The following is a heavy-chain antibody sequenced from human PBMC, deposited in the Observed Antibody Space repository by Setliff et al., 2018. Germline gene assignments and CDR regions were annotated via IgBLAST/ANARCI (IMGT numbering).Heavy chain of an antibody. CDR1: GFTFSSYW. V-gene: IGHV3-23*01. Sequence: PGGSLRLSCAASGFTFSSYWMSWVRQAPGKGLEWVSAISGSGGSTYYADSVKGRFTISRDNAKNSLSLQMNSLRAEDTAVFYCARDPNSGSYWNYYYYMDVWGKGTTVTVSS. J-gene: IGHJ6*03. CDR3: ARDPNSGSYWNYYYYMDV. D-gene: IGHD1-26*01. CDR2: ISGSGGST.